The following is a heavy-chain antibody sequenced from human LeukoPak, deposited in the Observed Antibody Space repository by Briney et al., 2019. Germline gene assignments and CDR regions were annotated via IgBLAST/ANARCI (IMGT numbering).Heavy chain of an antibody. D-gene: IGHD5-24*01. J-gene: IGHJ5*02. V-gene: IGHV3-21*06. CDR3: ASDRLVRQTDGVS. CDR1: GFTFSSYA. Sequence: GGSLRLSCAASGFTFSSYAMSWVRQAPGKGLEWVSSISSSGNYIYYADSVKGRFTISRDNAKNSLYLQMDSLRAEDTAVYFCASDRLVRQTDGVSWGQGTLVTVSS. CDR2: ISSSGNYI.